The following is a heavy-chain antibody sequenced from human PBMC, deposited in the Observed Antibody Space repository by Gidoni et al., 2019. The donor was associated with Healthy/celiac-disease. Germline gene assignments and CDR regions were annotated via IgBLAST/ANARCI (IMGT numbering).Heavy chain of an antibody. D-gene: IGHD2-2*01. CDR3: TTSCSSTSCYDDY. J-gene: IGHJ4*02. CDR2: IRSKANSYAT. V-gene: IGHV3-73*01. Sequence: EVQLVESGGGLVQPGGSLKLSCAASGFTFRGSAMHWVRQASGKGLEWVGRIRSKANSYATAYAASVKGRFTISRDDSKNTAYLQMNSLKTEDTAVYYCTTSCSSTSCYDDYWGQGTLVTVSS. CDR1: GFTFRGSA.